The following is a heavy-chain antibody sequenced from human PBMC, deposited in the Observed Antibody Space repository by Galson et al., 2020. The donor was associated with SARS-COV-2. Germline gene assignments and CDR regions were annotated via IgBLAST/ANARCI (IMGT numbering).Heavy chain of an antibody. CDR1: GFTLSSYA. CDR2: ISGSGDST. Sequence: GGSLRLSCAASGFTLSSYAMTWVRQAPGKGLEWVSSISGSGDSTYYADSVKGRFPISRDNSKNTLYLQMTSLRAEDSAVYYCAGVLGRPTRCFFDLWGRGSLVTVSS. D-gene: IGHD2-15*01. CDR3: AGVLGRPTRCFFDL. J-gene: IGHJ2*01. V-gene: IGHV3-23*01.